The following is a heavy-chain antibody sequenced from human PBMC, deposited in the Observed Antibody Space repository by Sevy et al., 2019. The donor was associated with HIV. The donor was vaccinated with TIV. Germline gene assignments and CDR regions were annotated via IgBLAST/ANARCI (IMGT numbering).Heavy chain of an antibody. V-gene: IGHV3-15*01. CDR1: GFTFSNAW. D-gene: IGHD3-3*01. CDR2: IKSKTDGGTT. CDR3: TTDTGISDYDFWSGRDDTFDN. J-gene: IGHJ3*02. Sequence: GGSLRLSCAASGFTFSNAWMSWVRQAPGKGLEWVGRIKSKTDGGTTEYAAPVKGRFTSSTDESKNTLYLQMNSLKTEDTAVYYCTTDTGISDYDFWSGRDDTFDNWGQGTMVTVSS.